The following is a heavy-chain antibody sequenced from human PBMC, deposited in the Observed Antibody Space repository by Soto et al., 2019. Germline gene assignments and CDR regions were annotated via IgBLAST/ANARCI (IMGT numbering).Heavy chain of an antibody. CDR1: GGSISSYS. J-gene: IGHJ4*02. D-gene: IGHD3-10*01. CDR2: IYYSGST. V-gene: IGHV4-59*01. Sequence: SETLSLTCTVSGGSISSYSWSWIRQPPGKGLEWIGYIYYSGSTNYNPSLKSRVTISVDTSKNQFSLKLSSVTAADTAVYYCAGLITRYYYGSGSYYKYPDYWGQGTLVTVS. CDR3: AGLITRYYYGSGSYYKYPDY.